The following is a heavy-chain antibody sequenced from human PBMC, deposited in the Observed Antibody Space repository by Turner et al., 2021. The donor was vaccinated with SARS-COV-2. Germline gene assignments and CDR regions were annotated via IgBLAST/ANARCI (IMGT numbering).Heavy chain of an antibody. D-gene: IGHD6-19*01. CDR1: GFTFSSYA. J-gene: IGHJ5*02. CDR3: ARDLGGAVAGFDP. V-gene: IGHV3-30*04. CDR2: ISYDGSNK. Sequence: QVQLVESGGGVVKPGRYLRLSCAASGFTFSSYAMHWVRQAPGKGLEWVALISYDGSNKYYADSVKGRFTISRDNSKNTLYLQMNSLRAEDTAVYYCARDLGGAVAGFDPWGQGTLVTVSS.